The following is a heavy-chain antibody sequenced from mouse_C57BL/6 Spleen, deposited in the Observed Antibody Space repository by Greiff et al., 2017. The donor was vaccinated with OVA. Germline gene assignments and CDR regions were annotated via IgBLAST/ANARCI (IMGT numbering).Heavy chain of an antibody. CDR2: IYPRSGNT. V-gene: IGHV1-81*01. CDR3: ARRSYDGSSYDY. D-gene: IGHD1-1*01. J-gene: IGHJ2*01. CDR1: GYTFTSYG. Sequence: QVQLQQSGAELARPGASVKLSCKASGYTFTSYGISWVKQRTGQGLEWIGEIYPRSGNTYYNEKIKGKARLSADKSSSTAYIELRSLTSEDAAVDFCARRSYDGSSYDYWGQGTTLTVSS.